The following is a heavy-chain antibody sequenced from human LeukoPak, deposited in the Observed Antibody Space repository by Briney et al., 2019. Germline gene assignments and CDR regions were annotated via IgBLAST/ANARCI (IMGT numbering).Heavy chain of an antibody. CDR2: INEDGSMK. CDR1: GFTLSSYW. V-gene: IGHV3-7*01. Sequence: PGGSLRLSCAASGFTLSSYWMSWVRQAPGKGLEWVANINEDGSMKTYVDSLKGRFIISRDNTKNSMYLQMNSLRAEDTAVYYCARDEPGYGEFLLYWGQGTLVTVSS. CDR3: ARDEPGYGEFLLY. D-gene: IGHD3-10*01. J-gene: IGHJ4*02.